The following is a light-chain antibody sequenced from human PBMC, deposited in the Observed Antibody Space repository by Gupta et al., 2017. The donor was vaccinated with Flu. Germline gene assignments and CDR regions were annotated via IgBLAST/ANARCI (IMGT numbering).Light chain of an antibody. J-gene: IGKJ2*01. V-gene: IGKV1-5*03. Sequence: DIQMTQSPSTLSASVGDRVTITCRASQGISTWLAWYQQKPGKAPNLLIFQASSLQSGVPSRFSGSGSGTEFTLTISSLLPDDFATYYCQQYHSYSYTFGQGTXLEIK. CDR2: QAS. CDR3: QQYHSYSYT. CDR1: QGISTW.